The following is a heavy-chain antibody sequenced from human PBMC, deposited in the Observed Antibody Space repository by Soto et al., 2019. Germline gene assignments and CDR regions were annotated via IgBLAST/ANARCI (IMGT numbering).Heavy chain of an antibody. Sequence: QVQLVQSGAEVKKPGSSVNVSCKLSGGTFSTYAISWVRHAPGQGLEWIGGIIPLFNSAKYAQTFQGRVTITADKFTITAQIELSSLRSEATAVYYCSSQMVSLGWYYGNWFDPGCQGTMVTVSS. CDR3: SSQMVSLGWYYGNWFDP. CDR1: GGTFSTYA. V-gene: IGHV1-69*06. D-gene: IGHD6-19*01. CDR2: IIPLFNSA. J-gene: IGHJ5*02.